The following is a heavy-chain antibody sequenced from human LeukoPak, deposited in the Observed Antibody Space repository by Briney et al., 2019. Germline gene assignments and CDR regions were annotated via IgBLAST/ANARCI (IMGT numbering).Heavy chain of an antibody. CDR2: ISAYNGNT. CDR3: ARDIVVVPAAISLDY. V-gene: IGHV1-18*01. CDR1: GYTFTSYG. D-gene: IGHD2-2*02. J-gene: IGHJ4*02. Sequence: ASVKVSCKASGYTFTSYGISWVRQAPGQGLEWMGWISAYNGNTNYAQKLQGRVTMTTDTSTSTAYMELRSLRSDDTAVYYCARDIVVVPAAISLDYWGQGTLATVSS.